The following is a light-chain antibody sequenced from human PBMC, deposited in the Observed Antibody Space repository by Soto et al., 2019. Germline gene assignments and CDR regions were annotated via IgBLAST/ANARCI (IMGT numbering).Light chain of an antibody. CDR2: GAS. J-gene: IGKJ2*01. CDR3: QQYNNWQYT. V-gene: IGKV3-15*01. Sequence: EIVMTQSPATLSVSPGERATLSCRASQSVSSNLAWYQQKPGQAPRLLIYGASTRATGIPARFSGSGSGTEFTLTISSLQYEDFEVYYCQQYNNWQYTFGQGTKVDIK. CDR1: QSVSSN.